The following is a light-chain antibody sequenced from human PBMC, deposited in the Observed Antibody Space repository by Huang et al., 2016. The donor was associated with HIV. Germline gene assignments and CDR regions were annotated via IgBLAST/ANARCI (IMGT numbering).Light chain of an antibody. V-gene: IGKV3-11*01. CDR3: QQRSNWPT. Sequence: EIVLTQSPATLSLSPGERATLSCRASQSVSSYLAWYQQKPGQAPRLLIYDASNRATGIPDRFSGSGSGTDFTLTIRSLEPEDFAVYYCQQRSNWPTFGQGTKVEIK. J-gene: IGKJ1*01. CDR2: DAS. CDR1: QSVSSY.